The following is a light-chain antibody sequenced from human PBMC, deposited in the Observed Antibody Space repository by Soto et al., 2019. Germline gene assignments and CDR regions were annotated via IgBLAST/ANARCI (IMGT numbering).Light chain of an antibody. CDR1: QTVRNNY. Sequence: EFVLTQSPGTLSLSPGGIATLSCRASQTVRNNYLAWYQQKPGQAPRLLIYDASNRATGIPARFSGSGSGTDFTLTISSLEPEDFAVYYCQQYNNWPPMFGQGTKVDIK. CDR3: QQYNNWPPM. V-gene: IGKV3-11*01. CDR2: DAS. J-gene: IGKJ1*01.